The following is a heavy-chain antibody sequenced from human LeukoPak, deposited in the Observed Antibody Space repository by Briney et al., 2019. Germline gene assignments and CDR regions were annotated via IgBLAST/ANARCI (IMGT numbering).Heavy chain of an antibody. CDR1: GGSISSYY. D-gene: IGHD5-18*01. CDR3: ARVARGYSYGYYFDY. CDR2: IYYSGST. J-gene: IGHJ4*02. Sequence: SETLSLTCTVSGGSISSYYWSWIRQPPGKGLEWIGYIYYSGSTNYNPSLKSRVTISVDTSKNQFSLKLSSVTAADTAVYYCARVARGYSYGYYFDYWGLGTLVTVSS. V-gene: IGHV4-59*01.